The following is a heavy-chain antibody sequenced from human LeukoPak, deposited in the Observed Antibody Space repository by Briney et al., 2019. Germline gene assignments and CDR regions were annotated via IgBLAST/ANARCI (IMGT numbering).Heavy chain of an antibody. D-gene: IGHD2-2*01. CDR2: INHSGST. V-gene: IGHV4-34*01. CDR1: GGSFSGYY. CDR3: ARTGPAAIVFDY. Sequence: PSETLSLTCAVYGGSFSGYYWSWIRQPPGKGLEWIGEINHSGSTNYNPSLKSRATISVDTSKNQFSLKLSSVTAADTAVYYCARTGPAAIVFDYWGQGTLVTVSS. J-gene: IGHJ4*02.